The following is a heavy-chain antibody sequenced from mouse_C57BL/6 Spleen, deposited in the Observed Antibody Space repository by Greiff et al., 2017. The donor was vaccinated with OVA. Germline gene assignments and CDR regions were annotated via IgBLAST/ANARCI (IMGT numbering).Heavy chain of an antibody. Sequence: EVQGVESGGGLVQPKGSLKLSCAASGFSFNTYAMNWVRQAPGKGLEWVARIRSKSNNYATYYAASVKDRFTISRDDSESMLYLQMNNLKTEDTAMYYCATERRGDYYAMDYWGQGTSVTVSS. J-gene: IGHJ4*01. CDR3: ATERRGDYYAMDY. D-gene: IGHD1-1*01. CDR2: IRSKSNNYAT. CDR1: GFSFNTYA. V-gene: IGHV10-1*01.